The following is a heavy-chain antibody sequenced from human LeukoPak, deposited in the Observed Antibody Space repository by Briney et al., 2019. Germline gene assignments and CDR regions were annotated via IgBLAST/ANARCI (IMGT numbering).Heavy chain of an antibody. CDR1: GFTFDDYA. D-gene: IGHD3-10*01. Sequence: PGGSLRLSCAASGFTFDDYAMHWVRQAPGKGLGWVSGISWNSGSIGYADSVKGRFTISRDNAKNSLYLQMNSLRAEDTAVYHCARVKGSYSFDYWGQGTLVTVSS. V-gene: IGHV3-9*01. CDR2: ISWNSGSI. J-gene: IGHJ4*02. CDR3: ARVKGSYSFDY.